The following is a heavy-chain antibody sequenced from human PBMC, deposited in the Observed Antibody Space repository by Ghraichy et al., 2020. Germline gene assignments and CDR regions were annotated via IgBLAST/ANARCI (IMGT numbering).Heavy chain of an antibody. D-gene: IGHD6-6*01. V-gene: IGHV3-74*01. CDR3: ARGGFYSTSSLDY. Sequence: ETLSLTCAASGFTLNTYWMHWVRQAPGKGLVWVSRIHSDGSGTRYADSVKGRFTISRDNAKNTLSLQMNSLRGEDTGVYYCARGGFYSTSSLDYWGQGTLVTVSS. J-gene: IGHJ4*02. CDR2: IHSDGSGT. CDR1: GFTLNTYW.